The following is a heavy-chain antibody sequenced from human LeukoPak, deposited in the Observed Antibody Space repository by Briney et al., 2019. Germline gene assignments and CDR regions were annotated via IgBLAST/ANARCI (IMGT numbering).Heavy chain of an antibody. CDR1: GFTFSNYY. CDR2: IRSSGSTI. CDR3: AREDDRYYYGMDV. D-gene: IGHD1-1*01. J-gene: IGHJ6*02. V-gene: IGHV3-11*01. Sequence: PWGSLRLSCAASGFTFSNYYMSWIRQAPGKGLEWVSYIRSSGSTIYYADSVKGRFTISRDNAKNSLYLQMNSLRAEDTAVYYCAREDDRYYYGMDVWGQGTTVTVSS.